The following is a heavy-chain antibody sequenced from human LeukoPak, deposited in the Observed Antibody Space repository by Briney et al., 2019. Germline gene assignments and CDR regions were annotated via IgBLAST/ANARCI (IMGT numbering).Heavy chain of an antibody. CDR3: AKNRVCGGPNFDY. J-gene: IGHJ4*02. V-gene: IGHV4-59*01. Sequence: SETLSLTCTVSGGSISSSYWTWIRQPPGKGLEWLGYIYYSGSTNYNPSLKSRVTISLDTSKNQFSLRLTSVTAADTAVYYCAKNRVCGGPNFDYWGQGTLVTVFS. CDR2: IYYSGST. D-gene: IGHD3-16*01. CDR1: GGSISSSY.